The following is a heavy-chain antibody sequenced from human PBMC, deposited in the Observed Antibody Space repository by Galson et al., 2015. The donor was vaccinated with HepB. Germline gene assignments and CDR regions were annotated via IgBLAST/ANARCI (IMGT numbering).Heavy chain of an antibody. V-gene: IGHV1-2*02. D-gene: IGHD2-2*02. CDR3: ARDENLGIVVVPAAIYQPNWFDP. J-gene: IGHJ5*02. CDR2: INPNSGGT. CDR1: GYTFTGYY. Sequence: SVKVSCKASGYTFTGYYMHWVRQAPGQGLEWMGWINPNSGGTNYAQKFQGRVTMTRDTSISTAYMELSRLRSDDTAVYYCARDENLGIVVVPAAIYQPNWFDPWGQGTLVTVSS.